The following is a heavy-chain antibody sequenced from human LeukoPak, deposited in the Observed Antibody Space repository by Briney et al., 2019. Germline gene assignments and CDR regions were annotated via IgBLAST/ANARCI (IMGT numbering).Heavy chain of an antibody. D-gene: IGHD3-3*01. CDR2: IWYDGSNK. V-gene: IGHV3-33*01. Sequence: GGSLRLSCAASGLTFSSYGFHWVRQAPGKGLEWVAVIWYDGSNKYYADSVKGRFTISRDNSKNTLSLQMSSLRAEDTAVYYCARDFGVSNYLFDYWGQGTLVTVSS. CDR1: GLTFSSYG. CDR3: ARDFGVSNYLFDY. J-gene: IGHJ4*02.